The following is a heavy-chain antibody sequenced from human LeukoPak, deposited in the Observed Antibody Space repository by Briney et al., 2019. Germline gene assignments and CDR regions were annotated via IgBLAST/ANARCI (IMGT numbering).Heavy chain of an antibody. D-gene: IGHD3-22*01. CDR3: ARRPDYYDSSGYYLQADAEYFQR. CDR2: INPNSGGT. CDR1: GYTFTGYY. J-gene: IGHJ1*01. Sequence: GASVKASCKASGYTFTGYYMHWVRQAPGQGLEWMGWINPNSGGTNYAQKFQGRVTMTRDTSISTAYMELSRLRSDDTAVYYCARRPDYYDSSGYYLQADAEYFQRWGQGTLVTVSS. V-gene: IGHV1-2*02.